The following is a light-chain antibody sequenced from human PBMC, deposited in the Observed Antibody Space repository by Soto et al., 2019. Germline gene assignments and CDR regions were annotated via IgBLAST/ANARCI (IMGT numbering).Light chain of an antibody. CDR2: WAS. J-gene: IGKJ2*01. CDR3: QQYYSTPRT. CDR1: QSVLYSSNNKNY. Sequence: DIVMTPSPDSLAVSLGERATINCKSSQSVLYSSNNKNYLAWYQQKPGQPPKLLIYWASTRESGVPDRFSGSGSGTDFTLTISSRQAEDVAVYYCQQYYSTPRTFGQGTKLEIK. V-gene: IGKV4-1*01.